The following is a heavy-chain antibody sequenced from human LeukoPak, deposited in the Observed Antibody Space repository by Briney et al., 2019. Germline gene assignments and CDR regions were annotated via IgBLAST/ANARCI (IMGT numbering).Heavy chain of an antibody. J-gene: IGHJ3*02. CDR1: GSSISSYY. V-gene: IGHV4-59*08. CDR3: ASDSGSYLDTFDI. Sequence: SETLSLTCTVSGSSISSYYWSWILQPPGKGLEWLGCIYYSGCTKYNPSLKSRVTISLDTSKNQFSLKLSSVTAADTAVYYCASDSGSYLDTFDIWGQGTMVTVSS. D-gene: IGHD1-26*01. CDR2: IYYSGCT.